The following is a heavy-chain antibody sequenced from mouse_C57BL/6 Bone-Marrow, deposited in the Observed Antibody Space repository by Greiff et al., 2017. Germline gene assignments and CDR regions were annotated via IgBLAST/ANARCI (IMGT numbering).Heavy chain of an antibody. CDR3: ARETLFWFAY. Sequence: VQLQQPGAELVMPGASVKLSCKASGYTFTSYWMHWVKQRPGQGLEWIGEIDPSASYTNYNQKFKGKSTLTVDKSSSTAYMQLSSLTSEDAAVYYCARETLFWFAYWGQGTLVTVSA. D-gene: IGHD1-1*01. CDR1: GYTFTSYW. J-gene: IGHJ3*01. V-gene: IGHV1-69*01. CDR2: IDPSASYT.